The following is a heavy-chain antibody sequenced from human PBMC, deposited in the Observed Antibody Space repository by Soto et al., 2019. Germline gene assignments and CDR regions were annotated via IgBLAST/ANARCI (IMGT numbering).Heavy chain of an antibody. V-gene: IGHV4-59*08. CDR1: GGSISSYY. CDR2: IYYSGST. CDR3: ASGDYYYYYLDV. J-gene: IGHJ6*03. Sequence: SETLSLTCTVSGGSISSYYWSWIRQPPGKGLEWIGYIYYSGSTNYNPSLKSRVTISVDTSKNQFSLKLSSVTAADTAVYYCASGDYYYYYLDVWGKGTTVTVSS. D-gene: IGHD1-1*01.